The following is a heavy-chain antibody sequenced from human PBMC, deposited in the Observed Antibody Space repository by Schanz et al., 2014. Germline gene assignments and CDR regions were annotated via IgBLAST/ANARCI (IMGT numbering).Heavy chain of an antibody. CDR1: GFTFSSYA. Sequence: EVQLVQSGGGLVQPGGSLRLSCAASGFTFSSYAMSWVRQAPGKGLEWVSAISGGGGTTNYADSVKGRFTISRDNAKNTLYLQMNSLSAEDTAVYYCARPALWFGDNCFDPWGQGTLVTVSS. J-gene: IGHJ5*02. CDR2: ISGGGGTT. V-gene: IGHV3-23*04. CDR3: ARPALWFGDNCFDP. D-gene: IGHD3-10*01.